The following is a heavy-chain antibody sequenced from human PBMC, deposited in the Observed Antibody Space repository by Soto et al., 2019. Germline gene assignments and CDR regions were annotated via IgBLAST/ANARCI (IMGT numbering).Heavy chain of an antibody. CDR2: IIPILGIA. CDR1: AGTFSSYT. CDR3: ARFRGSYGMDV. J-gene: IGHJ6*02. V-gene: IGHV1-69*02. Sequence: QVQLVPSGAEVKKPGSSVKVSCKASAGTFSSYTISWVRQAPGQGLEWMGRIIPILGIADYAQKFQGRVTITADKSTSTAYMELSSLRSEDTSEYYCARFRGSYGMDVWGQGTTVTVSS. D-gene: IGHD3-10*01.